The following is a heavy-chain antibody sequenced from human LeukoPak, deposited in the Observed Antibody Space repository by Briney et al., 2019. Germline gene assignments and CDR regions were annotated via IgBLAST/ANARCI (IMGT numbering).Heavy chain of an antibody. Sequence: GGSLRLSCAASGFTFSSYAMSWVRQAPGKGLEWVSAISGSGGSTYYADSVKGRFTISRDNSKNTLYLQMNSLRAEDTAVYYCATHALAHYDFWSGYPDAFDIWGQGTMVTVSS. J-gene: IGHJ3*02. CDR1: GFTFSSYA. CDR2: ISGSGGST. V-gene: IGHV3-23*01. D-gene: IGHD3-3*01. CDR3: ATHALAHYDFWSGYPDAFDI.